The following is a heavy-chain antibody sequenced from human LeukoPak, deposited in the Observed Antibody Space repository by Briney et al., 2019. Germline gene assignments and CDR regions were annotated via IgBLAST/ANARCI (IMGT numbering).Heavy chain of an antibody. Sequence: SVKVSCKASGGTFSSYAISWVRQAPGQGLEWMGGIIPIFGTANYAQKFQGRVTITADKSTSTAYMELSSLRSEDTAVYYCASGLGYCSSTSCYALGHWGQGTLVTVSS. CDR3: ASGLGYCSSTSCYALGH. D-gene: IGHD2-2*01. CDR1: GGTFSSYA. V-gene: IGHV1-69*06. J-gene: IGHJ4*02. CDR2: IIPIFGTA.